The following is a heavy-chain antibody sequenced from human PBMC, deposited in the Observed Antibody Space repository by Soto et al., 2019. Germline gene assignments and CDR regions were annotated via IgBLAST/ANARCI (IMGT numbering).Heavy chain of an antibody. CDR1: GGTFSSYA. D-gene: IGHD2-2*01. V-gene: IGHV1-69*06. CDR3: ARGSRCSSTSCYLRPYYYGMDV. J-gene: IGHJ6*02. CDR2: IIPIFGTA. Sequence: SVKVSCKASGGTFSSYAISWVRQAPGQGLEWMGGIIPIFGTANYAQKFQGRVTITADKPTSTAYMELSSLRSEDTAVYYCARGSRCSSTSCYLRPYYYGMDVWGQGTTVTVS.